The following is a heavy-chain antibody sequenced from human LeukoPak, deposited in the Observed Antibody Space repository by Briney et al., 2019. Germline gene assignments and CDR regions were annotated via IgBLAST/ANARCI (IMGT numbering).Heavy chain of an antibody. CDR3: ARDYYGMGDY. J-gene: IGHJ4*02. V-gene: IGHV3-30*04. D-gene: IGHD4-17*01. Sequence: GRSLRLSCAASGFTFSSYAMHWVRQAPGKKLEWVAVISYDGSNKYYADSVKGRFTISRDNSKNTLYLQMNSLRAEDTAVYYCARDYYGMGDYWGQGTLVTVSS. CDR1: GFTFSSYA. CDR2: ISYDGSNK.